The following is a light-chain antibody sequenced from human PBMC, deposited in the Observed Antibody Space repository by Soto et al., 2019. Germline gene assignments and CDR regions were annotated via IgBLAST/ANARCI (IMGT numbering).Light chain of an antibody. J-gene: IGKJ1*01. CDR2: AAS. Sequence: DIQMTQSPSSLSASVGDRVTITCRASQGISNYLAWYQQKPGKVPKLLIYAASSLQSGVPSRFSSSGYGTDFTITISSLQPEDVATYYCQKYNNAPRTFGQGTTVEIK. V-gene: IGKV1-27*01. CDR3: QKYNNAPRT. CDR1: QGISNY.